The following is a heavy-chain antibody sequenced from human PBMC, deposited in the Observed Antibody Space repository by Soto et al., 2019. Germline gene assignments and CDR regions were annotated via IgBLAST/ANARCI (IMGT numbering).Heavy chain of an antibody. Sequence: QVQLVQSGDEVKKPGSSVKVSCKASGGTFSSYAISWVRQAPGQGLEWMGGIIPIFGTANYAQKFQGRVTITADESTSTAYMELSSLRSEDTAVYYCARTTTVTTGNYYYYYGMDVWGQGTTVTVSS. J-gene: IGHJ6*02. D-gene: IGHD4-17*01. CDR2: IIPIFGTA. V-gene: IGHV1-69*01. CDR1: GGTFSSYA. CDR3: ARTTTVTTGNYYYYYGMDV.